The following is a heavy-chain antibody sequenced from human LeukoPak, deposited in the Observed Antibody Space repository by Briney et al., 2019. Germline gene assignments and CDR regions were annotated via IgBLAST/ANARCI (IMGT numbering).Heavy chain of an antibody. Sequence: ASVKVSCKASGGTFSSYAISWVRQAPGQGLEWMGRIIPILSIANYAQKFQGRVTITADKSTSTAYMELSSLRSEDTAVYYCARDVHDSSGYLAFDYWGQGTLVTVSS. D-gene: IGHD3-22*01. J-gene: IGHJ4*02. CDR2: IIPILSIA. CDR3: ARDVHDSSGYLAFDY. CDR1: GGTFSSYA. V-gene: IGHV1-69*04.